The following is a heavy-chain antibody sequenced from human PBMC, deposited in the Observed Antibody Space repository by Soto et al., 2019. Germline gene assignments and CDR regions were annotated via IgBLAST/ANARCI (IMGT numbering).Heavy chain of an antibody. D-gene: IGHD3-22*01. J-gene: IGHJ4*02. Sequence: GGFLRLSCTASGFTFGDYAMSWFRQAPGKGLEWVGFIRSKAYGGTTEYAASVKGRFTISRDDSKSIAYLQMNSLKTEDTAVYYCTSHYYDSSSFDYWGQGTLVTVSS. CDR2: IRSKAYGGTT. CDR3: TSHYYDSSSFDY. V-gene: IGHV3-49*03. CDR1: GFTFGDYA.